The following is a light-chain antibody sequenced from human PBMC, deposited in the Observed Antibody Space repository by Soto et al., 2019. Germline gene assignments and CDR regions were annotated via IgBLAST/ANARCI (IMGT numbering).Light chain of an antibody. CDR1: QILLDSDRYNY. Sequence: DIVMTQSPLSLPVTPGEPSSISCISSQILLDSDRYNYLDWYLQKPGQSPQLLIYSTSTLQSGVPSRFSGSGSGTQFTLTISTLQPEDFATYYCQQNYRTPVTFGQGTRLEIK. V-gene: IGKV2-28*01. CDR2: STS. CDR3: QQNYRTPVT. J-gene: IGKJ5*01.